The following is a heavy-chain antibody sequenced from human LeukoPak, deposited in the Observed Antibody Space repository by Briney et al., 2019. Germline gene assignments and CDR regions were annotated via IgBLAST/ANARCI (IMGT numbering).Heavy chain of an antibody. D-gene: IGHD5-18*01. CDR2: IIPIFGTA. CDR3: ARVNTRGYSYGWIDY. CDR1: GGTFSSYA. Sequence: SVKVSCKASGGTFSSYAISWVRQAPGQGLEWMGRIIPIFGTANYAQKFQGRVTITTDESTGTAYMELSSLRSEDTAVYHCARVNTRGYSYGWIDYWGQGTLVTVSS. J-gene: IGHJ4*02. V-gene: IGHV1-69*05.